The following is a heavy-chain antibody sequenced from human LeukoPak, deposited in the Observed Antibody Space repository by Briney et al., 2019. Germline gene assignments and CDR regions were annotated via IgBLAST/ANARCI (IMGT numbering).Heavy chain of an antibody. Sequence: GGSLRLSCATSGFTFSNYWMSWVRQAPGKGLEWVANIKLDGSGKDYVDSVKGRFTISRDNAKNSLYLQMNSLRGDDTAVYYCARDPSSVGYLDYWGQGTLVTVSS. D-gene: IGHD4-23*01. CDR2: IKLDGSGK. V-gene: IGHV3-7*01. CDR1: GFTFSNYW. J-gene: IGHJ4*02. CDR3: ARDPSSVGYLDY.